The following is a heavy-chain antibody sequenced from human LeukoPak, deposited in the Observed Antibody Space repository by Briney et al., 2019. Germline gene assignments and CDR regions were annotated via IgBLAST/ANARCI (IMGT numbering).Heavy chain of an antibody. D-gene: IGHD3-16*02. CDR2: ISAYNGNT. V-gene: IGHV1-18*04. CDR1: GYTFTSYG. Sequence: ASVKVSCKASGYTFTSYGISWVRQAPGQGLEWMGWISAYNGNTNYAQKLQGRVTMTTDTSTSTAYMELRSLRSDDTAVYYCARSSTMITFGGVIVTKLDYWGQGTLVTVSS. CDR3: ARSSTMITFGGVIVTKLDY. J-gene: IGHJ4*02.